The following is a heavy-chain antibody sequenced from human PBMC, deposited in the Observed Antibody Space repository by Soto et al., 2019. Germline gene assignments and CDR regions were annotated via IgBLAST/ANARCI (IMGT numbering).Heavy chain of an antibody. Sequence: GEALKISCKSSGDTFSRYCIALVRQTPGRGLEWMGIIYPADSDTRYSPSFEGQVTISADKSTSTAYLHWNSLKASDSETYYCARKDSSGYSNWLDHWGQGTLVTVSS. V-gene: IGHV5-51*01. CDR1: GDTFSRYC. J-gene: IGHJ5*02. D-gene: IGHD6-25*01. CDR3: ARKDSSGYSNWLDH. CDR2: IYPADSDT.